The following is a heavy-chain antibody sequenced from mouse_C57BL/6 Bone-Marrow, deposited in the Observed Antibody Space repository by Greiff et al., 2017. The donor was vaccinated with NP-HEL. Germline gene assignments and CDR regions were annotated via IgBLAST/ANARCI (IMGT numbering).Heavy chain of an antibody. Sequence: DVKLVESGGDLVKPGGSLKLSCAASGFTFSSYGMSWVRQTPDKRLEWVATISSGGSYTYYPDSVKGRFTISRDNAKNTLYLQMSSLKSEDTAMYYCARHLGLGYWYFDVWGTGTTVTVSS. V-gene: IGHV5-6*02. D-gene: IGHD4-1*01. J-gene: IGHJ1*03. CDR1: GFTFSSYG. CDR3: ARHLGLGYWYFDV. CDR2: ISSGGSYT.